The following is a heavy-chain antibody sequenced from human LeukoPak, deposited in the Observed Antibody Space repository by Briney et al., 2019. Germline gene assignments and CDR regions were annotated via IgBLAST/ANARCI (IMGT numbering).Heavy chain of an antibody. CDR2: IIPIFGTA. CDR1: GGTFSSYA. Sequence: ASVKVSFKASGGTFSSYALSWVGQAPGQGLEWMGGIIPIFGTANYAQKFQGRCTITTDESTSTAYMKLSSLRSEDTAVYYCAREAPAYYYDNGGYPGNYYFDYWGQGTLVTVSS. CDR3: AREAPAYYYDNGGYPGNYYFDY. D-gene: IGHD3-22*01. V-gene: IGHV1-69*05. J-gene: IGHJ4*02.